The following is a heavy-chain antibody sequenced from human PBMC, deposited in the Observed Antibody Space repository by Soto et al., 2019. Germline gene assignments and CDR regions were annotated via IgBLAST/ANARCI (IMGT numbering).Heavy chain of an antibody. D-gene: IGHD3-22*01. CDR3: ARSGLVGRSSVYYYVPPSY. CDR2: IIPIFGTA. CDR1: GGTFSSYA. J-gene: IGHJ4*02. V-gene: IGHV1-69*13. Sequence: SVKVSCKASGGTFSSYAISWVRQAPGQGLEWMGGIIPIFGTANYAQKFQGRVTITADESTSTAYMELSSLRSEDTAVYYCARSGLVGRSSVYYYVPPSYWGQGTLVTVSS.